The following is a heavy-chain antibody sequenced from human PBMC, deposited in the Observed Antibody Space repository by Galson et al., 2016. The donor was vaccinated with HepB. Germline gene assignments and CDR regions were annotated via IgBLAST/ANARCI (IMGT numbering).Heavy chain of an antibody. J-gene: IGHJ4*01. CDR3: VRSAGYYYFDH. Sequence: SLRLSCAASGFMFTNYGMHWVRQAPGKGLEWVAVIWHDGSNEKYAESMEGRFTISRDNSRNTLYLEMNSLRVEDTAIYYCVRSAGYYYFDHWGRGALVTVSP. D-gene: IGHD1-26*01. V-gene: IGHV3-33*01. CDR1: GFMFTNYG. CDR2: IWHDGSNE.